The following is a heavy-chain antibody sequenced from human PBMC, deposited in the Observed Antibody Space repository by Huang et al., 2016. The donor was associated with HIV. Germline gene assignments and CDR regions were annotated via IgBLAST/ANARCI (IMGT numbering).Heavy chain of an antibody. CDR1: GFTFSSYG. V-gene: IGHV3-30*02. Sequence: QVKLVESGGGVVQPGGSLRLSCVASGFTFSSYGMHWVRQAPGKGLEWVAFIPDDGSNKYYADSVKGRFTISRDNLKNTLYLQMNSLRAEDTAVYYCAKDFTPWVGVELELRFLGPDYWGQGTLVTVSS. J-gene: IGHJ4*02. CDR3: AKDFTPWVGVELELRFLGPDY. CDR2: IPDDGSNK. D-gene: IGHD1-7*01.